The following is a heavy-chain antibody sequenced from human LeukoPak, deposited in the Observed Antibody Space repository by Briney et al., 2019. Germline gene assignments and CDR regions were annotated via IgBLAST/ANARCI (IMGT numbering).Heavy chain of an antibody. Sequence: VASVKVSCKVSGYTLTELSMHWVRQAPGKGLEWMGWMNPNSGTTGYAQKFQGRVTITRNTSISTAYMELSSLRSEDTAVYYCARWEQRGLDPWGQGTLVTVSS. V-gene: IGHV1-8*03. J-gene: IGHJ5*02. CDR3: ARWEQRGLDP. D-gene: IGHD1-26*01. CDR1: GYTLTELS. CDR2: MNPNSGTT.